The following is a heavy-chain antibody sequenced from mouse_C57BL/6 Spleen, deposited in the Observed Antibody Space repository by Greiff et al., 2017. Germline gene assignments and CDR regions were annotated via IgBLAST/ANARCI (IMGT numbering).Heavy chain of an antibody. Sequence: QVQLQQPGAELVKPGASVKLSCKASGYTFTSYWMHWVKQRPGQGLEWIGMIHPNSGSTNYNEKFKSKATLTVAKSSSTAYMQLSSLTSEDSAVYFCARGPLNYYGSSYGDYWGQGTTLTVSS. J-gene: IGHJ2*01. V-gene: IGHV1-64*01. CDR2: IHPNSGST. CDR3: ARGPLNYYGSSYGDY. CDR1: GYTFTSYW. D-gene: IGHD1-1*01.